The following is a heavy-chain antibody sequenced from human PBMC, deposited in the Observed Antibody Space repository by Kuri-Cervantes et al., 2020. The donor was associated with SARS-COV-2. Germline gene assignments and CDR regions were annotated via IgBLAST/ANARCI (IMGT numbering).Heavy chain of an antibody. CDR2: TNPNSGGT. CDR1: GGTFTGYY. D-gene: IGHD3-3*01. V-gene: IGHV1-2*02. J-gene: IGHJ4*02. Sequence: ASVKVSCKASGGTFTGYYMHWMRQAPGQGLEWMGWTNPNSGGTNYAQKFQGRVTMTRDTSISTAYMELSRLRSDDTAVYYCARGGPITIFGVVTKRFDYWGQGTLVTVSS. CDR3: ARGGPITIFGVVTKRFDY.